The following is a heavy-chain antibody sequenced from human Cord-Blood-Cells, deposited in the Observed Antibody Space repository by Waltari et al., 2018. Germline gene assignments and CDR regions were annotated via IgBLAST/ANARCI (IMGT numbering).Heavy chain of an antibody. CDR1: GGSISSYY. V-gene: IGHV4-59*01. J-gene: IGHJ2*01. CDR2: IYYSGST. D-gene: IGHD7-27*01. Sequence: QVQLQESGPGLVKPSATLSLTCTVSGGSISSYYWSWIWQPPGKGLEWIGYIYYSGSTNYNPSLKSRVTISVDTSKNQFSLKLSSVTAADTAVYYCARVRNGDWGWYFDLWGRGTLVTVSS. CDR3: ARVRNGDWGWYFDL.